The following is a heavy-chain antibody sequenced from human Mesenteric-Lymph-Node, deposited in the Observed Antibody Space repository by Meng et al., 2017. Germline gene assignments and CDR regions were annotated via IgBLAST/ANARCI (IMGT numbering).Heavy chain of an antibody. D-gene: IGHD1-1*01. V-gene: IGHV3-74*01. J-gene: IGHJ5*02. CDR1: GFTFSSYW. CDR2: INSDGSST. Sequence: VQLGEAGGGLVQPGGSLRLSCAASGFTFSSYWMHWVRQAPGKGLVWVSRINSDGSSTSYADSVKGRFTISRDNAKNTLYLQMNSLRAEDTAVYYCAREGLERRENWFDPWGQGTLVTVSS. CDR3: AREGLERRENWFDP.